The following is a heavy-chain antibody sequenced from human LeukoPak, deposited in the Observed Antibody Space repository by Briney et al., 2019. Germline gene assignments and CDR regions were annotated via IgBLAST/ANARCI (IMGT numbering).Heavy chain of an antibody. J-gene: IGHJ3*01. D-gene: IGHD3-9*01. CDR2: IRYDGSNK. V-gene: IGHV3-30*02. CDR1: GFTFSSYG. Sequence: PGGSLRLSCAASGFTFSSYGMHRVRQAPGKGLEWVAFIRYDGSNKYYADSVKGRFTISRDNSKNTLYLQMNSLRAEDTAVYYCAKEDLGHYDILTGSPLGWGQGTMVTVSS. CDR3: AKEDLGHYDILTGSPLG.